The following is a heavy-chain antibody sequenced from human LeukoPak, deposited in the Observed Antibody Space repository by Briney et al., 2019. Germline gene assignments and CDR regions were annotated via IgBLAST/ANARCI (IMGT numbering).Heavy chain of an antibody. CDR3: ASSKPSRGSGSYSPFSRFDP. Sequence: SETLSLTCTVSGGSVSSYYWSWIRQPPGKGLEWIGYIYYSGSTNYNPSLKSRVTISVDTSKNQFSLKLSSVTAADTAVYYCASSKPSRGSGSYSPFSRFDPWGQGTLVTVSS. CDR2: IYYSGST. V-gene: IGHV4-59*02. D-gene: IGHD3-10*01. CDR1: GGSVSSYY. J-gene: IGHJ5*02.